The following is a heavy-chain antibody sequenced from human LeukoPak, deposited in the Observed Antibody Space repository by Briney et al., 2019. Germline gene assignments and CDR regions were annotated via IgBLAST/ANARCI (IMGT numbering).Heavy chain of an antibody. D-gene: IGHD6-19*01. CDR3: ATQAVAGPWFDP. CDR1: GSTFSSYE. CDR2: ISSSGSTI. J-gene: IGHJ5*02. Sequence: PGGSLRLSCAASGSTFSSYEMNWVRQAPGKGLEWVSYISSSGSTIYYADSVKGRFTISRDNAKNSLYLQMNSLRAEDTAVYYCATQAVAGPWFDPWGQGTLVTVSS. V-gene: IGHV3-48*03.